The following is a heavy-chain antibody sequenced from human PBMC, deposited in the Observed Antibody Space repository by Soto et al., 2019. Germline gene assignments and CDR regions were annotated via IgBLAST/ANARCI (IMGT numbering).Heavy chain of an antibody. J-gene: IGHJ6*03. D-gene: IGHD6-6*01. Sequence: GGSLRLSCAASGFTFSSYSMNWVRQAPGKGLEWVSSISSSSSYIYYADSVKGRFTISRDNAKNSLYLQMNSLRAEDTAVYYCAREGSAARRENYYYCMDVWGKGTTVTVSS. CDR3: AREGSAARRENYYYCMDV. V-gene: IGHV3-21*01. CDR2: ISSSSSYI. CDR1: GFTFSSYS.